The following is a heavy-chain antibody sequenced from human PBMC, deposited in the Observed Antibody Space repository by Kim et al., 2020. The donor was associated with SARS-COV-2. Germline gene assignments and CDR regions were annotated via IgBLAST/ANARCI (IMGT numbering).Heavy chain of an antibody. CDR1: GGTFGSYT. J-gene: IGHJ6*02. Sequence: SVKVSCKSSGGTFGSYTISWVRQAPGQGLEWMGRIFPIIGLARYAQKFQGRVTISADKSMSTAYMELSSLRSEDTAVYYCATLWPQLNPAMDVWGQGTTVIVSS. V-gene: IGHV1-69*02. CDR2: IFPIIGLA. CDR3: ATLWPQLNPAMDV.